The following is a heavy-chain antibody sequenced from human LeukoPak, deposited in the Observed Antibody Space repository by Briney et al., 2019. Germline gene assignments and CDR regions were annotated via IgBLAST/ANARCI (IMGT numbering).Heavy chain of an antibody. Sequence: PSETLSLTCTVSGGSISSHYWSWIRQPAGKGLEWIGRIYTSGSTNYNPSLKSRVTMSVDTSKNQFSLKLSSVTAADTAVYYCAREEAAAGQRGFDYWGQGTLVTVSS. D-gene: IGHD6-13*01. CDR2: IYTSGST. CDR3: AREEAAAGQRGFDY. V-gene: IGHV4-4*07. CDR1: GGSISSHY. J-gene: IGHJ4*02.